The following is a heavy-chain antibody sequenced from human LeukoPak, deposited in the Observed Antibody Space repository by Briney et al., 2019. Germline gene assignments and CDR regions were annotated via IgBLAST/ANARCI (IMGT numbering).Heavy chain of an antibody. J-gene: IGHJ6*02. CDR3: ARVGDVVVVPPANYGMNV. CDR1: GYSISSGYY. CDR2: IYHSGST. V-gene: IGHV4-38-2*02. D-gene: IGHD2-2*01. Sequence: KPSETLSLTCSVSGYSISSGYYWGWIRQPPGKGLEWIGSIYHSGSTLYNPSLRSRITISLDTSKNHFSLKLSSVTAADTAVYYCARVGDVVVVPPANYGMNVWGQGTTVTVSS.